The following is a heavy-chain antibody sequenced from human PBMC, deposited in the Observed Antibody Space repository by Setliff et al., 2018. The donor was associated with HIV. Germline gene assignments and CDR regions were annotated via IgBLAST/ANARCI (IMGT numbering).Heavy chain of an antibody. CDR2: IHASGKA. Sequence: SETLSLTCTVSGDTDFYWSWIRQSPGKGLEWIGYIHASGKANYNPSLKSRVTISLDTSKMQFSLRLTSVTAAETALYYCARCPSNHMTEAGKKTIYYHYMDVWGKGTTVTVSS. V-gene: IGHV4-4*09. CDR1: GDTDFY. D-gene: IGHD6-13*01. CDR3: ARCPSNHMTEAGKKTIYYHYMDV. J-gene: IGHJ6*03.